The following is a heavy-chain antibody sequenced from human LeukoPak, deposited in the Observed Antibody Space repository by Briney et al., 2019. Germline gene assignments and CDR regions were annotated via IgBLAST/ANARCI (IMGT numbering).Heavy chain of an antibody. V-gene: IGHV2-5*01. J-gene: IGHJ1*01. Sequence: SGPTLVKPTQTLTLTCTFSGFSLSRNTVGVGWIRQPPGRALEWLASIYRNDNKRYRPSLRDRVTITKDTSKNQVVLTMTNMDPVDTATYYCAHRGVVREKYFLHWGQGTLVTVS. D-gene: IGHD3-10*01. CDR1: GFSLSRNTVG. CDR2: IYRNDNK. CDR3: AHRGVVREKYFLH.